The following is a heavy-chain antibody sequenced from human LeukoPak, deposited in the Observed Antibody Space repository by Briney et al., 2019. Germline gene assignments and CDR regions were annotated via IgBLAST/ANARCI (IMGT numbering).Heavy chain of an antibody. CDR3: ARDRLYYDSSEPLDY. J-gene: IGHJ4*02. V-gene: IGHV1-18*01. Sequence: ASVKVSCKASGYTFTSYGISWVRQAPGQGLEWMGWISAYNGNTNYAQKLQGRVTMTTDTSTSTAYMELRSLRSDDTAVYYCARDRLYYDSSEPLDYWGQGTLDTVSS. D-gene: IGHD3-22*01. CDR2: ISAYNGNT. CDR1: GYTFTSYG.